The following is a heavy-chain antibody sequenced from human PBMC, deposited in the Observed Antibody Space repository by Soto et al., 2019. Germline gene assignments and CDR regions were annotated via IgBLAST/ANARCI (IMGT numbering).Heavy chain of an antibody. CDR2: LSYDGSNK. CDR3: AVIAVAGTTVDY. V-gene: IGHV3-30-3*01. Sequence: QVQLVESGGGVVQPGRSLRLSCAASGFTFSSYAMHWVRQAPGKGLEWVAVLSYDGSNKYYADSVKGRFTISRDNSKNTLYLQMNSLRAEDTAVYYGAVIAVAGTTVDYWGQGTLVTVSS. D-gene: IGHD6-19*01. J-gene: IGHJ4*02. CDR1: GFTFSSYA.